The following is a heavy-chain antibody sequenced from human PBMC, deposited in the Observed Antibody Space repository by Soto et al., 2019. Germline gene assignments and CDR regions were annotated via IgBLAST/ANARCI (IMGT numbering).Heavy chain of an antibody. J-gene: IGHJ4*02. CDR3: ARELVNVNTAMAPFGY. CDR1: GFTFSDYY. CDR2: ISRSSSYT. V-gene: IGHV3-11*05. Sequence: GGSLRLSCAASGFTFSDYYMSWIRQAPGKGLEWVSYISRSSSYTNYADSVKGRFTISRDNAKNSLYLQMNSLRAEDTAVYYRARELVNVNTAMAPFGYWGQGTLVTVSS. D-gene: IGHD5-18*01.